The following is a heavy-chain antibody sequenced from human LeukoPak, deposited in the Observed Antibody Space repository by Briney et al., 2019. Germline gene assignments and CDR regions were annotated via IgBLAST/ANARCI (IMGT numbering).Heavy chain of an antibody. D-gene: IGHD3-22*01. Sequence: PSETLSLTCTVSGGSISSSSYYWGWIRQPPGKGLEWIGSIYYSGSTYYNPSLKSRVTISVDTSKNQFSLKLSSVTAADTAVYYCARREYYYDSSGYYHNWSDPWGQGTLVTVSS. CDR2: IYYSGST. J-gene: IGHJ5*02. CDR3: ARREYYYDSSGYYHNWSDP. CDR1: GGSISSSSYY. V-gene: IGHV4-39*01.